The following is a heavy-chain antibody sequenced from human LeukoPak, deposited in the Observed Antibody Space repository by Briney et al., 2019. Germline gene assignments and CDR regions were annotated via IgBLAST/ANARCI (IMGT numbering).Heavy chain of an antibody. CDR3: ASLTMIAKPGIDY. CDR1: GYSSSIDYY. D-gene: IGHD3-22*01. J-gene: IGHJ4*02. V-gene: IGHV4-38-2*02. CDR2: IHRSGST. Sequence: KPSETLSLTCTVSGYSSSIDYYWGWIRQSPGKGLEWIGSIHRSGSTYYNPSLKSRVTISGDTSKSQFSLRLTSVTAADTAVYYCASLTMIAKPGIDYWGQGTLVTVSS.